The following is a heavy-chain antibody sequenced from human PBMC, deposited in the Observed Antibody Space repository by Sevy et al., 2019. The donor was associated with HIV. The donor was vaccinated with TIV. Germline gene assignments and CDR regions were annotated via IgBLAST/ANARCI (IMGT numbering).Heavy chain of an antibody. D-gene: IGHD3-16*02. CDR1: GFTFSNYA. CDR3: AKDHADYDHVWGTYRNAIGGIDY. CDR2: IRYDGSNK. Sequence: GGSLRLSCTASGFTFSNYAMHWVRQAPGKGLEWVAFIRYDGSNKYYADSVKGRFTISRDNSKSTLYLQMNSLRAEDTAVYYCAKDHADYDHVWGTYRNAIGGIDYWGQGTLVTVSS. J-gene: IGHJ4*02. V-gene: IGHV3-30*02.